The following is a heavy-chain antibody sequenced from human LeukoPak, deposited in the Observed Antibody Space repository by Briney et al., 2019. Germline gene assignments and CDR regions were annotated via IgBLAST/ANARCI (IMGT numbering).Heavy chain of an antibody. J-gene: IGHJ4*02. CDR2: INHSGST. CDR3: ARGFSSSWYGDY. D-gene: IGHD6-13*01. V-gene: IGHV4-34*01. CDR1: GGSFSNYY. Sequence: PSETLSLTCAVYGGSFSNYYWSWIRQPPGKGLEWIGEINHSGSTNYNPSLKSQVTISVDTSKNQFSLKLSSATAADTAVYYCARGFSSSWYGDYWGQGTLVTVSS.